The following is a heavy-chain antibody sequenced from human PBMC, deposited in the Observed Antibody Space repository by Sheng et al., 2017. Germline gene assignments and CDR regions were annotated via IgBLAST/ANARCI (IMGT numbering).Heavy chain of an antibody. CDR2: IYHSGST. CDR1: GYSISSGYY. V-gene: IGHV4-38-2*02. Sequence: QVQLQESGPGLVKPSETLSLTCTVSGYSISSGYYWGWIRQPPGKGLEWIGSIYHSGSTYYNPSLKSRVTISVDTSKNQFSLKLSSVTAADTAVYYCARGSSGANDAFDIWGQGTMVTVSS. D-gene: IGHD6-19*01. CDR3: ARGSSGANDAFDI. J-gene: IGHJ3*02.